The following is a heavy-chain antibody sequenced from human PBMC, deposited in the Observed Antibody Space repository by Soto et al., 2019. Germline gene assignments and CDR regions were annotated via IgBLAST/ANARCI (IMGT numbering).Heavy chain of an antibody. Sequence: EVQLVESGGGLVQPGGSLRLSCAASGFSISNYWMNWVRQAPGKGPEWVANIKEDGSEKYYVDSVKGRFTISSDNAKNSLYLQMNRLRAEETAVYYCVRYHAPGMYQVYWGQGTLVTVSS. CDR3: VRYHAPGMYQVY. D-gene: IGHD3-10*01. V-gene: IGHV3-7*01. CDR2: IKEDGSEK. CDR1: GFSISNYW. J-gene: IGHJ4*02.